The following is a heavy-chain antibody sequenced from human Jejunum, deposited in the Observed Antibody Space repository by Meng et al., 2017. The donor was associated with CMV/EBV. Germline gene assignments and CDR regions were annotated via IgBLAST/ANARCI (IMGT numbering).Heavy chain of an antibody. CDR2: IYRTGGT. CDR3: ARASLHAYMDV. CDR1: ELSVSNSD. J-gene: IGHJ6*03. V-gene: IGHV3-53*01. Sequence: SGAVAELSVSNSDVGWGGRAPGQGLEWVSVIYRTGGTYNTDSVGDRFAISRDNSKNTVFLQMNSLRADDTAVYYCARASLHAYMDVWGQGTTVTVSS. D-gene: IGHD5/OR15-5a*01.